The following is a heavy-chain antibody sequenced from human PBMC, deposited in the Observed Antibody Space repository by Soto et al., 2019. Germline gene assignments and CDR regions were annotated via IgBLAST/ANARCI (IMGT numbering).Heavy chain of an antibody. CDR1: GYTFTSYG. CDR3: ARDGGYKWYDGGWFDP. D-gene: IGHD1-1*01. V-gene: IGHV1-18*01. Sequence: QVQLVQSGAEVKKPGASVKVSCKSSGYTFTSYGISWVRQAPGQGLEWMGWISGYNGNTNYAQKLQGRVTMTTDTSPSTAYMELRSLRSDDTAVYYCARDGGYKWYDGGWFDPWGQGTLVTVSS. CDR2: ISGYNGNT. J-gene: IGHJ5*02.